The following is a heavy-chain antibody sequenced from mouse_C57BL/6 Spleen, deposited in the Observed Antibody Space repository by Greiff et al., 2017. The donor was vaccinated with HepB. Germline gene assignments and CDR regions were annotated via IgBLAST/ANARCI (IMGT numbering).Heavy chain of an antibody. CDR3: ARWMGGYSYFDY. V-gene: IGHV1-55*01. CDR1: GYTFTSYW. D-gene: IGHD2-3*01. Sequence: QVQLQQSGAELVKPGASVKMSCKASGYTFTSYWITWVKQRPGQGLEWIGDIYPGSGSTNYNEKFKSKATLTVDTSSSTAYMQLSSLTSEDSAVYYCARWMGGYSYFDYWGQGTTLTVSS. J-gene: IGHJ2*01. CDR2: IYPGSGST.